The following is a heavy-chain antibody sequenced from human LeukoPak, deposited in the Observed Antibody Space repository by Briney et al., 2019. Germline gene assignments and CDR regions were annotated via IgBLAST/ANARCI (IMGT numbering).Heavy chain of an antibody. CDR1: GSNFVDYW. J-gene: IGHJ4*02. CDR3: ARQDLGDYGRNYFQS. Sequence: GESLKISCKDSGSNFVDYWIGWVRQVPGRGLEWMAVIFPGDSETTYSPSFQGQVSISVDTSTNTAYLESSSLKASDTAIYYCARQDLGDYGRNYFQSWGQGTLVIVSS. V-gene: IGHV5-51*01. CDR2: IFPGDSET. D-gene: IGHD4-17*01.